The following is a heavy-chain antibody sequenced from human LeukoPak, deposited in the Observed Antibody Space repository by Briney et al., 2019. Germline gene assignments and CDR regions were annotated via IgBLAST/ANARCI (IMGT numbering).Heavy chain of an antibody. CDR3: AKETVVVVAATPDAFDI. V-gene: IGHV3-30-3*01. CDR1: GFTFSTYA. D-gene: IGHD2-15*01. CDR2: ISYDGSNK. Sequence: PGRSLRLSCAASGFTFSTYAIHWVRQAPGKGLEWVAVISYDGSNKYYADSVKDRFTISRDNSKNTLYLQMNSLRAEDTAVYYCAKETVVVVAATPDAFDIWGQGTMVTVSS. J-gene: IGHJ3*02.